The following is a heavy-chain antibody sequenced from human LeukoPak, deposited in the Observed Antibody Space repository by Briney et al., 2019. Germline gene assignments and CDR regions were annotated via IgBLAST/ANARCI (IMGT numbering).Heavy chain of an antibody. J-gene: IGHJ3*02. CDR2: INHRGGT. CDR1: GGSFSDYS. D-gene: IGHD3-10*01. V-gene: IGHV4-34*01. Sequence: SETLSLTCAVFGGSFSDYSWTWIRQTPGKGLEWIGEINHRGGTNYNPSLKSRLTISVDTSKNQFSLNLTSVTAADTAVYYCASGVGEFFPDAFNIWGQGAMVGVFS. CDR3: ASGVGEFFPDAFNI.